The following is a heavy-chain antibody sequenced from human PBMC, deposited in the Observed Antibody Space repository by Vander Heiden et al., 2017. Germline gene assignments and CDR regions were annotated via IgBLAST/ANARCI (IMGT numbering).Heavy chain of an antibody. Sequence: EVQLVESGGGLVQPGGSLRLSCAASGFIFSTYWMSWVRQAPGKGLEWVANIKQDGSEKYYVDSVKGRFTISRDNAKNSLYLQMNSLRAEDTAVYNCAQYYYDRSGYYRAYWGQGTLVTVSS. CDR1: GFIFSTYW. J-gene: IGHJ4*02. D-gene: IGHD3-22*01. CDR2: IKQDGSEK. CDR3: AQYYYDRSGYYRAY. V-gene: IGHV3-7*01.